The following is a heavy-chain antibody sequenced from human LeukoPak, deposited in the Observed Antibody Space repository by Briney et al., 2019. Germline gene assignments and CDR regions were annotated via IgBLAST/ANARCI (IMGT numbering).Heavy chain of an antibody. CDR3: ARDYPLNVFYYDSSGYSHNWFDP. J-gene: IGHJ5*02. V-gene: IGHV1-46*01. CDR2: VHPNGDST. CDR1: GYAITSHF. D-gene: IGHD3-22*01. Sequence: ASVKVSCKASGYAITSHFMHWLRQAPGQGLEWVGTVHPNGDSTTYAQSFQGRVAMTRDTSTSTVYMDLSSLRSEDTAVYYCARDYPLNVFYYDSSGYSHNWFDPWGQGTLVTVSS.